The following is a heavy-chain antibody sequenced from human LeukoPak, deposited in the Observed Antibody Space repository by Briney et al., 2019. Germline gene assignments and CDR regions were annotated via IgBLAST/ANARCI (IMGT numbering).Heavy chain of an antibody. CDR3: ARDRWDVLAFEY. CDR2: INTNTENP. CDR1: GYSFTSYA. V-gene: IGHV7-4-1*02. Sequence: ASVKVSCKASGYSFTSYALNWGRQAPGQGLEWRGWINTNTENPTYVQGFTGRFVFSLDTSVSTAYLQISSLKAEDTAVYYCARDRWDVLAFEYWGQGTLVTVSS. J-gene: IGHJ4*02. D-gene: IGHD2-8*02.